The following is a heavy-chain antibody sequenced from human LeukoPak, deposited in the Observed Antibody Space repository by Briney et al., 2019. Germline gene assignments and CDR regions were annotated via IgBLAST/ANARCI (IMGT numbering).Heavy chain of an antibody. J-gene: IGHJ4*02. D-gene: IGHD4-17*01. V-gene: IGHV1-8*01. CDR2: MNPNSGNT. Sequence: GASEKVSCKASGYTFTSYDINWVRQATGQGLEWMGWMNPNSGNTGYAQMFQGRVTMTRNTSISTAYMELSSLRSEDTAVYYCARVGGDTVTNRYWGQGTLVTVSS. CDR1: GYTFTSYD. CDR3: ARVGGDTVTNRY.